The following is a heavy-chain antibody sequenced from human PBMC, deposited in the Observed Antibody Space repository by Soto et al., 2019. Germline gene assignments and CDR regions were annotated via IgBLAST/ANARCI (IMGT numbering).Heavy chain of an antibody. V-gene: IGHV6-1*01. CDR1: GDSVSSSSVT. Sequence: SQTLSLTCAISGDSVSSSSVTWNWIRKSPSRGLEWLGRTYYRSKWYNDYAESVKSRITINPDTSKNQFSLTVTSVTAADTAVYYCARRIVATETFDYWGQGTLVTVSS. CDR3: ARRIVATETFDY. D-gene: IGHD5-12*01. CDR2: TYYRSKWYN. J-gene: IGHJ4*02.